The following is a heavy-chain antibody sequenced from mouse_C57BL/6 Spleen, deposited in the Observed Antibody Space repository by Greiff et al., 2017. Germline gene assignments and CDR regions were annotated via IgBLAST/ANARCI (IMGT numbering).Heavy chain of an antibody. D-gene: IGHD1-1*01. CDR1: GFTFSDYG. CDR3: ARPYYYGSGGYFDV. J-gene: IGHJ1*03. CDR2: ISSGSSTI. V-gene: IGHV5-17*01. Sequence: EVKLMESGGGLVKPGGSLKLSCAASGFTFSDYGMHWVRQAPEKGLEWVAYISSGSSTIYYADTVKGRFTISRDNAKNTLFLQMTSLRSEDTAMYYCARPYYYGSGGYFDVWGTGTTVTVSS.